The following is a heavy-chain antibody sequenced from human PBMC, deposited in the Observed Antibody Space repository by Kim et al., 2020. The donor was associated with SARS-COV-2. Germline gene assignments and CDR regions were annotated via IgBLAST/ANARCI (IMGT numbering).Heavy chain of an antibody. CDR3: ARDPVTGIAAAGVDY. CDR1: GFTFSSYG. D-gene: IGHD6-13*01. J-gene: IGHJ4*02. V-gene: IGHV3-33*01. CDR2: IWYDGSNK. Sequence: GGSLRLSCAASGFTFSSYGMHWVRQAPGKGLEWVAVIWYDGSNKYYADSVKGRFTISRDNSKNTLYLQMNSLRAEDTAVYYCARDPVTGIAAAGVDYWGQGTLVTVS.